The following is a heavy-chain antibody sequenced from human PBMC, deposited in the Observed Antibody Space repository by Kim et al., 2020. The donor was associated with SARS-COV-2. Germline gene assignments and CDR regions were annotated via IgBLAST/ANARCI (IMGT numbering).Heavy chain of an antibody. CDR1: GFTFSSYG. CDR3: AKLGVRVGARGVDYYYG. V-gene: IGHV3-33*06. J-gene: IGHJ6*01. CDR2: IWYDGSNQ. Sequence: WGSLRLSCAASGFTFSSYGMRWVRQAPGKGLEWVSVIWYDGSNQYYADSVKGRFTISRDNAKNTLYLQMNSLRAEDTAVYYCAKLGVRVGARGVDYYYG. D-gene: IGHD1-26*01.